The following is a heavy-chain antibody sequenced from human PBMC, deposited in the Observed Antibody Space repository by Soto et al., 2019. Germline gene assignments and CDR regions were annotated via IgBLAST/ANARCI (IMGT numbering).Heavy chain of an antibody. J-gene: IGHJ5*02. V-gene: IGHV4-61*01. CDR2: IYYSGST. D-gene: IGHD6-13*01. CDR3: ARSGSSWYVRFDP. CDR1: GGSVSSGSYY. Sequence: SETLSPTCTVSGGSVSSGSYYWSWIRQPPGKGLEWIGYIYYSGSTNYNPSLKSRVTISVDTSKNQFSLKLSSVTAADTAVYYCARSGSSWYVRFDPWGQGTLVTVSS.